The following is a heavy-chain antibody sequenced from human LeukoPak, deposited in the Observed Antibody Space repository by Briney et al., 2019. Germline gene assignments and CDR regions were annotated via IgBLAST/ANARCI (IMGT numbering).Heavy chain of an antibody. CDR3: ARLYCGGDCYSGSGDY. V-gene: IGHV3-30-3*01. D-gene: IGHD2-21*02. CDR2: ISYDGSNK. CDR1: GFTFSSYA. J-gene: IGHJ4*02. Sequence: GGSLRLSCAASGFTFSSYAMHWVRQAPGKGLEWVAVISYDGSNKYYADSVKGRFTISRDNSKNTLYLQMNSLRAEDTAVYYCARLYCGGDCYSGSGDYWGQGTLVTVSS.